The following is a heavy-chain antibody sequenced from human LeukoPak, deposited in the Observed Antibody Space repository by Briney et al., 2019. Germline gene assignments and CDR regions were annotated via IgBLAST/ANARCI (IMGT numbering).Heavy chain of an antibody. CDR2: IYYSGST. Sequence: SETLSLTCTVSGGSISSYYWSWIRQPPGKGLEWIGYIYYSGSTNYNPSPKSRVTISVDTSKNQFSLKLSSVTAADTAVYYCARVDRSGSDFDYWGQGTLVTVSS. CDR3: ARVDRSGSDFDY. V-gene: IGHV4-59*01. CDR1: GGSISSYY. D-gene: IGHD6-19*01. J-gene: IGHJ4*02.